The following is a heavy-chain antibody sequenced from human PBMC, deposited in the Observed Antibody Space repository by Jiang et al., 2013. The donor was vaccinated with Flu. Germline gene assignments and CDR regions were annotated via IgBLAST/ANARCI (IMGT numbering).Heavy chain of an antibody. CDR2: INPNSGGT. CDR1: GYTFTGYY. Sequence: SGAEVKKPGASVKVSCKASGYTFTGYYMHWVRQAPGQGLEWMGWINPNSGGTNYAQKFQGRVTMTRDTSISTAYMELSRLRSDDTAVYYCARVPLWFGEDGYYYYGMDVWGQGTTVTVSS. J-gene: IGHJ6*02. V-gene: IGHV1-2*02. CDR3: ARVPLWFGEDGYYYYGMDV. D-gene: IGHD3-10*01.